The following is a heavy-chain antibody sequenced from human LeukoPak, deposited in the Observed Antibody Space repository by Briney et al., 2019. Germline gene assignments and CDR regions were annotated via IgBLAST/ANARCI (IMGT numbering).Heavy chain of an antibody. CDR3: ARGDIVVVPAAILGVWFDP. J-gene: IGHJ5*02. CDR2: ISAYNGNT. CDR1: GYTFTSYG. V-gene: IGHV1-18*01. D-gene: IGHD2-2*02. Sequence: ASVKVTCKASGYTFTSYGISWVRQAPGQGLEWMGWISAYNGNTNYAQKLQGRVTMTTDTSTSTAYMELRSLRSDDTAVYYCARGDIVVVPAAILGVWFDPWGQGTLVTVSS.